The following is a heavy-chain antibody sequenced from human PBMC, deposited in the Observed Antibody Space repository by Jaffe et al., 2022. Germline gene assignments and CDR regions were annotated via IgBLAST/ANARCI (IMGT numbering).Heavy chain of an antibody. J-gene: IGHJ6*03. Sequence: EVQLVQSGAEVKKPGESLKISCKGSGYSFTSYWIGWVRQMPGKGLEWMGIIYPGDSDTRYSPSFQGQVTISADKSISTAYLQWSSLKASDTAMYYCARRSSSGYSGYDPDYYYYYMDVWGKGTTVTVSS. CDR3: ARRSSSGYSGYDPDYYYYYMDV. CDR1: GYSFTSYW. D-gene: IGHD5-12*01. V-gene: IGHV5-51*03. CDR2: IYPGDSDT.